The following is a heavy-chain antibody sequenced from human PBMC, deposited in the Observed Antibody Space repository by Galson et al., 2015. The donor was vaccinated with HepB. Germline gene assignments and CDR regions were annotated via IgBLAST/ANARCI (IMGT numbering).Heavy chain of an antibody. V-gene: IGHV3-53*04. CDR1: GFTVSSNY. Sequence: SLRLSCAASGFTVSSNYMSWVRQAPGKGLEWVSVIYSGGSTYYADSVKGRFTISRHNSKNTLYLQMNSLRAEDTAVYYCARTYDSSGDPFDYWGQGTLVTVSS. D-gene: IGHD3-22*01. J-gene: IGHJ4*02. CDR2: IYSGGST. CDR3: ARTYDSSGDPFDY.